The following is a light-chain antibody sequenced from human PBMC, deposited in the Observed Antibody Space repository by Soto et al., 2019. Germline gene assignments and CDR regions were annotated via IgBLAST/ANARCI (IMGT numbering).Light chain of an antibody. Sequence: DIVLTQSPGTLSLSPGERDTLSCRASQSVSSNYLAWHQQKPGQAPRLLIYGASSRATGIPDRFSGSGSGTDFTLTISRLEPEDFAVYFCQQYGSSPPWTFGQGTKVEI. CDR1: QSVSSNY. CDR2: GAS. CDR3: QQYGSSPPWT. J-gene: IGKJ1*01. V-gene: IGKV3-20*01.